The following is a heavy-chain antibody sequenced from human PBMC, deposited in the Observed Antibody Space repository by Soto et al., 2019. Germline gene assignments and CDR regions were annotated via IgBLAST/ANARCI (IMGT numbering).Heavy chain of an antibody. D-gene: IGHD3-10*01. Sequence: QVQLQESGPRLVKPLQTLSLTCTVSGDSINSGDYYWSWIRQPPGRGLEWVGYSFYSGITDYNPSLKSRMTIPMDTSKNQFSLRLNSVTAADTAVYFCARWSGVGVAGMDVWGQGTTVSVSS. CDR3: ARWSGVGVAGMDV. CDR1: GDSINSGDYY. V-gene: IGHV4-30-4*01. CDR2: SFYSGIT. J-gene: IGHJ6*02.